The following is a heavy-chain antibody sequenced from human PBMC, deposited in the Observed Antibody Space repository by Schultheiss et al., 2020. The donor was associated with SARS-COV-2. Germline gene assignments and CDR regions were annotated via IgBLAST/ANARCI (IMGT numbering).Heavy chain of an antibody. V-gene: IGHV4-61*05. D-gene: IGHD6-13*01. Sequence: SETLSLTCTVSGGSISSSSYYWGWIRQPPGKGLEWIGYIYYSGSTNYNPSLKSRVTISVDTSKNQFSLKLSSVTAADTAVYYCARRLYSSDAFDIWGQGTMVTVSS. CDR2: IYYSGST. CDR3: ARRLYSSDAFDI. CDR1: GGSISSSSYY. J-gene: IGHJ3*02.